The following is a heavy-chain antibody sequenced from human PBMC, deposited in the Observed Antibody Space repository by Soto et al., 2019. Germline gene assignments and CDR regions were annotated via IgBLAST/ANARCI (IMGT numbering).Heavy chain of an antibody. D-gene: IGHD3-10*02. J-gene: IGHJ6*02. CDR1: GFTFSSYA. CDR3: ARAKDAYSMFASGMGV. CDR2: ISYDGSNK. V-gene: IGHV3-30-3*01. Sequence: QVQLVESGGGVVQPGRSLRLSCAASGFTFSSYAMHWVRQAPGKGLEWVAVISYDGSNKYYADSVKGPFTISRDNSKNTRELQMTSLGAGDTAVYYCARAKDAYSMFASGMGVWGQGTTVTVSS.